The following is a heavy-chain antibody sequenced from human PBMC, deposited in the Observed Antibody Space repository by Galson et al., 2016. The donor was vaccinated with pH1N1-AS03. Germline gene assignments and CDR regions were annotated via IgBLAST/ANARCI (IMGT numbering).Heavy chain of an antibody. Sequence: SLRLSCAASGFTFSDYHMSWIRQAPGKGLEWLSYISVASTAIYYADSVKGRFTISRDNARNSLYLQMNSLSAEDTAVYYCARGPRRVVGTLLKYFGMDVWGQGTTVTVSS. CDR3: ARGPRRVVGTLLKYFGMDV. CDR2: ISVASTAI. CDR1: GFTFSDYH. D-gene: IGHD2-21*02. V-gene: IGHV3-11*01. J-gene: IGHJ6*02.